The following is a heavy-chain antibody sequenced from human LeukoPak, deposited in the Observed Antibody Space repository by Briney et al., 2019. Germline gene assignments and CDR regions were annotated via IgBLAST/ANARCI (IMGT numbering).Heavy chain of an antibody. CDR1: GYRFTDYW. CDR2: IYPGDSDT. D-gene: IGHD1-26*01. CDR3: ARRGTYFDL. J-gene: IGHJ4*02. Sequence: GESLKISCQGSGYRFTDYWIGWVRQMPGKGLEWMGIIYPGDSDTRYSPSFQGQVTISADRSIRTAYLQWSSLKASDTAMYYCARRGTYFDLWGQGTLVTVSS. V-gene: IGHV5-51*01.